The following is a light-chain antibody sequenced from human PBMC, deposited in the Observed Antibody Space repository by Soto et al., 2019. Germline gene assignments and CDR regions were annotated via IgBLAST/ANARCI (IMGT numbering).Light chain of an antibody. CDR2: GAS. CDR3: QQYNNWPQT. CDR1: QSVSSN. V-gene: IGKV3-15*01. Sequence: ETVMTQSPAPLSVSPGERATLSCRASQSVSSNLAWYQQKPGQPPRLLIYGASTRATGIPARFSGSGSGTEFTLTISSLQPEDFAVYYCQQYNNWPQTFGQGTKVDIK. J-gene: IGKJ1*01.